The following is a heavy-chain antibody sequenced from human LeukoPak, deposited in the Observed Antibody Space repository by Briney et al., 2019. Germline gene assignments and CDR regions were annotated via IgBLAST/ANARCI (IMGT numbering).Heavy chain of an antibody. V-gene: IGHV3-7*04. J-gene: IGHJ4*02. CDR3: AGGY. Sequence: DSVKGRFTISRDNAKNSLYLQMNSLRVEDTAVYYCAGGYWGQGTLVTVSS.